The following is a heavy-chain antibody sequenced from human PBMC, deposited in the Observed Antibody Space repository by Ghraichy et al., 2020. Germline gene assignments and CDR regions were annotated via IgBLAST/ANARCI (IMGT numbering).Heavy chain of an antibody. CDR3: VRSGDVLVGLEFGS. CDR1: GGSISGYY. Sequence: SETLSLTCTVSGGSISGYYWSWIRQTPGKGLEWIGYVHYSGSTDYNPSFRSRVTISRDTSKNRFSRKLRSVTASDTAVYYCVRSGDVLVGLEFGSWGQGALVTVSS. D-gene: IGHD3-9*01. CDR2: VHYSGST. V-gene: IGHV4-59*08. J-gene: IGHJ4*02.